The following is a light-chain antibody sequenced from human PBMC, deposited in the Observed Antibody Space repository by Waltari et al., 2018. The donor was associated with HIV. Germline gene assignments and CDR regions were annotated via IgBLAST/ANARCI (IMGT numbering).Light chain of an antibody. CDR3: TSYTSSSSLNYV. CDR2: EVG. V-gene: IGLV2-14*01. CDR1: SSDVGGYDY. Sequence: QSALTQPASVSGSPGQSITIPCTGTSSDVGGYDYVSWYQPHPGKAPTLIIYEVGHRPSGVSDRFSGSKSGNTASLTISGLQTEDEADYYCTSYTSSSSLNYVFGTGTKVTVL. J-gene: IGLJ1*01.